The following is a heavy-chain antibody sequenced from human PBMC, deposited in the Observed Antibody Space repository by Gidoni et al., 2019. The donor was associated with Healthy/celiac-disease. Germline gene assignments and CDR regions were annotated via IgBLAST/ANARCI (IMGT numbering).Heavy chain of an antibody. CDR2: IIPILGIA. CDR1: GGTFSSYA. J-gene: IGHJ4*02. CDR3: ARGHFTMVRGVHFDY. V-gene: IGHV1-69*04. D-gene: IGHD3-10*01. Sequence: QVQLVQSGAEVKKPGSSVTVSCQASGGTFSSYAISWVRQAPGQGLEWMGRIIPILGIANYAQKFQGRVTITADKSTSTAYMELSSLRSEDTAVYYCARGHFTMVRGVHFDYWGQGTLVTVSS.